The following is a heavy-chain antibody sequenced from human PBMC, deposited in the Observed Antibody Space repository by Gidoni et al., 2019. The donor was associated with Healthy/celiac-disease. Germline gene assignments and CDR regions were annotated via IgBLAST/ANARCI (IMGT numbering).Heavy chain of an antibody. CDR1: GYTFTSYG. V-gene: IGHV1-18*01. J-gene: IGHJ6*03. D-gene: IGHD6-13*01. CDR2: ISAYNGNT. CDR3: ARAAGQTRVRIAAAGTYYYYMDV. Sequence: AEVKKPGASVKVSCTASGYTFTSYGISWVRQAPGQGLEWMGWISAYNGNTNYAQKLQGRVTMTTDTSTSTAYMELRSLRSDDTAVYYCARAAGQTRVRIAAAGTYYYYMDVWGKGTTVTVSS.